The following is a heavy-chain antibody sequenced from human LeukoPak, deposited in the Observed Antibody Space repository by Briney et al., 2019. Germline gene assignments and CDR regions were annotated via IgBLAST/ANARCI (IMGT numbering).Heavy chain of an antibody. CDR1: GFSFDEYG. Sequence: GGALRLSCAASGFSFDEYGLSWVRQAPRKGLEWVSGVNWNGGSTGYADSVKGRFTISRDNAKNSLYLQMNSLRAEDTAVYYCARDASSSVGRYYYYYGMDVWGQGTTVTVSS. CDR2: VNWNGGST. J-gene: IGHJ6*02. D-gene: IGHD6-6*01. CDR3: ARDASSSVGRYYYYYGMDV. V-gene: IGHV3-20*04.